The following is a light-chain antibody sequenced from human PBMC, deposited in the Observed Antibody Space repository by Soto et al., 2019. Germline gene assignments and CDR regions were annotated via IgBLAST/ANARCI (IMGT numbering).Light chain of an antibody. CDR2: DVS. V-gene: IGLV2-14*01. J-gene: IGLJ2*01. CDR1: SSDVGGYNY. CDR3: SSYTSSSTLLVL. Sequence: QSALTQPASVSGSPGQSITISCTGTSSDVGGYNYVSWYQQYPGKAPKLMIYDVSNRPSGVSNRFSGSKSGNTASLTISGLQAEDEADYYCSSYTSSSTLLVLIGGGTKLTVL.